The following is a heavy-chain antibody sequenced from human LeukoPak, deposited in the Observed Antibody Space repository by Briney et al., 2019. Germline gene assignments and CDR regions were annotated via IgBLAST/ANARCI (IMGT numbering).Heavy chain of an antibody. CDR1: GGSFSGYY. V-gene: IGHV4-34*01. D-gene: IGHD4-17*01. J-gene: IGHJ6*03. CDR3: ARLTVTTTYSYYMDV. CDR2: KNHIGTT. Sequence: SETLSLTCAVYGGSFSGYYWSWIRQPPGEGLEWIGEKNHIGTTNYNPSLKSRVTISVDMSKNQVSLNLTSVTAADTAVYYCARLTVTTTYSYYMDVWGEGTTVTVSS.